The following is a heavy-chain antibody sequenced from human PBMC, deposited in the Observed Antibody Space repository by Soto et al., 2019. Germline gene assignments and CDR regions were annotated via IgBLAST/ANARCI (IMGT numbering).Heavy chain of an antibody. Sequence: KGLEWLLAISVSGGSTYYADSVKGGFTISRDNSKNTLYLQMNSLRAEDTSVFFFQADDGIRDTVPVSAFLLNRSSDL. D-gene: IGHD1-1*01. J-gene: IGHJ2*01. CDR3: QADDGIRDTVPVSAFLLNRSSDL. V-gene: IGHV3-23*01. CDR2: ISVSGGST.